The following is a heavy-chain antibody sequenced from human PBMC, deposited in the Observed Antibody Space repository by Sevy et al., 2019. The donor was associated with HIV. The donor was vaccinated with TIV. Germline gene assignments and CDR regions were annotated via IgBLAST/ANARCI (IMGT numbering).Heavy chain of an antibody. CDR1: GYSISSGYY. CDR3: ARLKRGFGDSFDY. V-gene: IGHV4-38-2*01. Sequence: SETLSLTCAVSGYSISSGYYWGWIRQPPGKGLEWIGSIYHSGSTYYNPSLKSRVTISVDTSKNQFSLKLSLVTAADTAVYYCARLKRGFGDSFDYWGQGTLVTVSS. CDR2: IYHSGST. D-gene: IGHD3-10*01. J-gene: IGHJ4*02.